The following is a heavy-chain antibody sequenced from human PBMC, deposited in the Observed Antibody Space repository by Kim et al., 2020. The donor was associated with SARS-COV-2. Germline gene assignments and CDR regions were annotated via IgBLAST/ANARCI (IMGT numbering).Heavy chain of an antibody. J-gene: IGHJ6*02. D-gene: IGHD2-15*01. CDR1: GYTFTSYY. V-gene: IGHV1-46*01. CDR3: AIPYCSGGSCYEDYYYYGMDV. CDR2: INPSGGST. Sequence: ASVKVSCKASGYTFTSYYMHWVRQAPGQGLEWMGIINPSGGSTSYAQKFQGRVTMTRDTSTSTVYMELSSLRSEDTAVYYCAIPYCSGGSCYEDYYYYGMDVWGQGTTVTVSS.